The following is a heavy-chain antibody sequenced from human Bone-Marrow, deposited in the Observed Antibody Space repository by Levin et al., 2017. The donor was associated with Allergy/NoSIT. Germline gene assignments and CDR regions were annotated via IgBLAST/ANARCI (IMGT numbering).Heavy chain of an antibody. CDR1: GFIFADYA. V-gene: IGHV3-23*01. Sequence: GGSLRLSCRTSGFIFADYAMNWVRQAPGRGLEWVSSLDGSSGKTHYADSVKGRFTISRENSKDTLFLQMNSLRAEDTARYYCAKAETTVMLDYSYFDVWGEGTAVTVSS. J-gene: IGHJ6*03. CDR2: LDGSSGKT. CDR3: AKAETTVMLDYSYFDV. D-gene: IGHD4-17*01.